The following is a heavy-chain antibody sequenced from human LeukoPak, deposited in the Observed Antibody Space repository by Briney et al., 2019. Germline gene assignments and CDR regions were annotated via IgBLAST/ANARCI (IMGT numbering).Heavy chain of an antibody. CDR3: ARGSPDFWSGFYYYYYMDV. V-gene: IGHV4-39*07. CDR2: IFSGGST. Sequence: SETLSLTCTVPGGSISSSSFYWGWIRQPPGKGLEWIGSIFSGGSTNYNPSLKSRVTISVDTSKNQFSLKLSSVTAADTAVYYCARGSPDFWSGFYYYYYMDVWGKGTTVTVSS. CDR1: GGSISSSSFY. J-gene: IGHJ6*03. D-gene: IGHD3-3*01.